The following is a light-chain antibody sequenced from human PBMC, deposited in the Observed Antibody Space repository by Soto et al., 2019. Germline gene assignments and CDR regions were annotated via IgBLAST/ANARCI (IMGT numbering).Light chain of an antibody. V-gene: IGKV1-5*03. J-gene: IGKJ2*01. CDR3: QQYNSQYT. CDR1: QSISSW. CDR2: KAS. Sequence: DIQMTQSPSTLSASVGDRVTITCRASQSISSWLAWYQQKPGKAPNLLIYKASSLESGVPSRFSGSGSGTEFTLTISSLKPDDFATYYCQQYNSQYTFGQGTKLEIK.